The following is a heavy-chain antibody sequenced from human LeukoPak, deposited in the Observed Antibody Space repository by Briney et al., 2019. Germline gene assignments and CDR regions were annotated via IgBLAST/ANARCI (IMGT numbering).Heavy chain of an antibody. CDR2: IYYSGST. J-gene: IGHJ4*02. CDR3: ARGGVVVITVDY. D-gene: IGHD3-22*01. CDR1: GGSISSGDYY. V-gene: IGHV4-30-4*01. Sequence: SETLSLTCTVSGGSISSGDYYWSWIRQPPGKGLEWIGYIYYSGSTNYNPSLKSRVTISVDTSKNQFSLKLSSVTAADTAVYYCARGGVVVITVDYWGQGTLVTVSS.